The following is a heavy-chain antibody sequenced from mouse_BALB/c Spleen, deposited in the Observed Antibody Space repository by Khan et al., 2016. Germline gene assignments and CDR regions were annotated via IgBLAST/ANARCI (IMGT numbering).Heavy chain of an antibody. Sequence: QIQLVQSGPELKKPGETVKISCKASGYTFTDYSMHWVKQAPGKGLKWMGWINTETGEPTYADDFKGRFAFSLETSASTAYLQINNLKNEDTATXFCARLITTAWFAYWGQGTLVTVAA. CDR2: INTETGEP. CDR3: ARLITTAWFAY. D-gene: IGHD2-4*01. J-gene: IGHJ3*01. CDR1: GYTFTDYS. V-gene: IGHV9-2-1*01.